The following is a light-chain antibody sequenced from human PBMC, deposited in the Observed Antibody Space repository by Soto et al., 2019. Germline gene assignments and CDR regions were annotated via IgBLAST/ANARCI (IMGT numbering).Light chain of an antibody. CDR2: CES. Sequence: EIVLTQSPGALSLSPGESATVSCRTSQSVRSSYLAWYQQKPGQAPRLLIFCESNRAIGIPDRFSGSGSGTDFTLTISRLEPEDSAVYYCQQYSDSPWYTFGRGTRLEIK. CDR3: QQYSDSPWYT. V-gene: IGKV3-20*01. J-gene: IGKJ2*01. CDR1: QSVRSSY.